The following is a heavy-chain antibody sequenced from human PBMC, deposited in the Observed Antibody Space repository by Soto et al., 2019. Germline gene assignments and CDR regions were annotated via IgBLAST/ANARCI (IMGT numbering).Heavy chain of an antibody. CDR3: AASAGLDHLLNYYGLNV. V-gene: IGHV1-69*01. J-gene: IGHJ6*02. CDR1: GGTFTSTA. CDR2: IIPVLGTP. Sequence: QVLLVQSSAEVKKPGSSVKVSCKASGGTFTSTAFSWVRQAPGQGLEWMGGIIPVLGTPNYAQKFQARLTVTADASTTPVHMALSSLSSDDKAVSYCAASAGLDHLLNYYGLNVWGQGTLVTVSS. D-gene: IGHD6-13*01.